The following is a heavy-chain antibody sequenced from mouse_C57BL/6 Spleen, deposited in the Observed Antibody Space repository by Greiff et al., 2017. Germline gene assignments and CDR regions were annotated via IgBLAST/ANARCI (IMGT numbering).Heavy chain of an antibody. Sequence: QVQLQQPGAELVKPGASVKMSCKASGYPFTSYWITWVKQRPGQGLEWIGDIYPGSGSTNYNEKFKSKATLTVDTSSSTAYLQLSSLTSEDSAVYYCARSPITTVTAMDYWGQGTSVTVSS. V-gene: IGHV1-55*01. CDR1: GYPFTSYW. D-gene: IGHD1-1*01. CDR2: IYPGSGST. J-gene: IGHJ4*01. CDR3: ARSPITTVTAMDY.